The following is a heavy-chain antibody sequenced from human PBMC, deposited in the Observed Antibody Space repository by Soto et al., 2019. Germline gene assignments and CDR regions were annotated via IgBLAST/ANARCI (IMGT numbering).Heavy chain of an antibody. V-gene: IGHV4-59*01. CDR3: ARGVGSSPPRY. CDR2: VYDNGRP. D-gene: IGHD3-9*01. J-gene: IGHJ4*02. Sequence: PSETLSLTCTISGGSISFYYWSWIRQSPRQGLEWIGYVYDNGRPYYSPSLKSRVTISADTSKNQISLKLTSATAADTAVYYCARGVGSSPPRYWGRGTLVTVS. CDR1: GGSISFYY.